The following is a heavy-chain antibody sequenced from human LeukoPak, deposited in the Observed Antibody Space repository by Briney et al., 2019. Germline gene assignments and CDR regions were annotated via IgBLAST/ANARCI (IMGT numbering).Heavy chain of an antibody. J-gene: IGHJ4*02. CDR1: GGSFSGYY. D-gene: IGHD6-6*01. Sequence: SSETLSLTCAVYGGSFSGYYWSWIRQPPGKGLEWIGEINHSGSTNYNPSLKSRVTISVDTPKNQFSLKLSSVTAADTAVYYCVKGQLSLNYWGQGTLVTVSS. CDR2: INHSGST. CDR3: VKGQLSLNY. V-gene: IGHV4-34*01.